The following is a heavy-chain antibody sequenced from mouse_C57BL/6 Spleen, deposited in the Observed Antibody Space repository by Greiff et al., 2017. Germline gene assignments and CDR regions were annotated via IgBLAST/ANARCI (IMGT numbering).Heavy chain of an antibody. CDR2: IDPSDSYT. J-gene: IGHJ4*01. D-gene: IGHD1-1*01. CDR3: ARGITTVVATGYYAMDD. Sequence: QVQLQQPGAELVRPGTSVKLSCKASGYTFTSYWMHWVKQRPGQGLEWIGVIDPSDSYTNYNQKFKGKATLTVDTSSSTAYMQLSSLTSEDSAVYYCARGITTVVATGYYAMDDWGQGTSVTVSS. CDR1: GYTFTSYW. V-gene: IGHV1-59*01.